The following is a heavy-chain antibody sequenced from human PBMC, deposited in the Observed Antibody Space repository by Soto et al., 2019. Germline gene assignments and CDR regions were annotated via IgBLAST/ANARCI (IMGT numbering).Heavy chain of an antibody. J-gene: IGHJ4*02. CDR3: ARDPPPPDY. CDR1: GYTFASYA. V-gene: IGHV1-18*01. CDR2: SSAYNGNT. Sequence: QVQLVQSGAEVKKPGASVTVSCKASGYTFASYAISWMRQAPVQGIEWMGWSSAYNGNTNYAQKLKGRVTMTTYTSTSTAYMELRSRRSDDTVVYYCARDPPPPDYWGQGTLVTVSS.